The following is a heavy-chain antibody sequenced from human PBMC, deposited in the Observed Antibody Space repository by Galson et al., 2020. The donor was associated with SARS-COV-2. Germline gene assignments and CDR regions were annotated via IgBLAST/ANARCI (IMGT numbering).Heavy chain of an antibody. CDR1: GFTFDDYA. CDR2: ISWDGGST. V-gene: IGHV3-43D*03. J-gene: IGHJ4*02. Sequence: GESLKISCAASGFTFDDYAMHWVRQAPGKGLEWVSLISWDGGSTYYADSVKGRFTISRDNSKNSLYLQMNSLRAEDTALYYCAKDSSDRYYYDRSAFDYWGQGTLVPVSS. CDR3: AKDSSDRYYYDRSAFDY. D-gene: IGHD3-22*01.